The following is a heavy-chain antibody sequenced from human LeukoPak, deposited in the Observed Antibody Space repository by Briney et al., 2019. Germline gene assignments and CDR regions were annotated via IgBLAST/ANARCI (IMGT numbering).Heavy chain of an antibody. V-gene: IGHV3-21*06. CDR1: GFGFSSGT. J-gene: IGHJ3*02. D-gene: IGHD7-27*01. CDR2: LSGSGRLV. CDR3: ARDLQTGLAFDT. Sequence: PGGPLRLSCAASGFGFSSGTMNWVRQAPGKALEWVSSLSGSGRLVWYAASVKGRFTISRDNAANSLFLQMNSLRVEDTAVYYCARDLQTGLAFDTWGQGTVVAVSS.